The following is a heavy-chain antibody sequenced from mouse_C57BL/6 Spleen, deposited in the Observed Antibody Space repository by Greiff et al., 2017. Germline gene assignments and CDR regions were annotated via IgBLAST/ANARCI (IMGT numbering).Heavy chain of an antibody. V-gene: IGHV1-4*01. CDR3: AREEGYDYDGASWFAY. CDR1: GYTFTSYT. J-gene: IGHJ3*01. CDR2: INPSSGYT. Sequence: QVQLQQSGAELARPGASVKMSCKASGYTFTSYTMHWVKQRPGQGLEWIGYINPSSGYTKYNQKFKDKATLTADKSSSTAYMQLSSLTSEDSAVYYCAREEGYDYDGASWFAYWGQGTLVTVSA. D-gene: IGHD2-4*01.